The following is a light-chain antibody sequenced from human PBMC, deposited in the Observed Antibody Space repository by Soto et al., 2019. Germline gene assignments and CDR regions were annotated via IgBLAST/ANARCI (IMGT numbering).Light chain of an antibody. V-gene: IGKV3-20*01. CDR3: QHYGSSPGFT. CDR2: GSS. Sequence: EIVLTQSPGTLSVSPGERATISCRASQRVSSDFVAWYQQKPGQAPRLIIDGSSSRATGIPDRFSGSGSGTDFTLTISRLEPEDFAVYYCQHYGSSPGFTFGPGTKVDIK. CDR1: QRVSSDF. J-gene: IGKJ3*01.